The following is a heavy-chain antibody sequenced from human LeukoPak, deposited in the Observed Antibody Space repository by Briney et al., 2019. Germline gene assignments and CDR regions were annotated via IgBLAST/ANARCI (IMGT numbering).Heavy chain of an antibody. CDR2: IYTSGST. D-gene: IGHD3-22*01. Sequence: KPSETLSLTCTVSGGSISSGSYYWSWIRQPAGKGLEWIGRIYTSGSTNYNPSLKSRVTISVDTSKNQFSLKLSSVTAADTAVYYCASSYYYDSSGYSKGAFDIWGQGTMVTVSS. V-gene: IGHV4-61*02. CDR1: GGSISSGSYY. J-gene: IGHJ3*02. CDR3: ASSYYYDSSGYSKGAFDI.